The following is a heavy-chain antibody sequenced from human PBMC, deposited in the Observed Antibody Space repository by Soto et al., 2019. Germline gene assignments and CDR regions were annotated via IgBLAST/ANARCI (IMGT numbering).Heavy chain of an antibody. CDR3: ARDLGSSTSCYACGAFDI. Sequence: EVQLVESGGGLVKPGGSLRLSCAASGFTFSSYSMNWVRQAPGKGLEWVSSISSSSSYIYYADSVKGRFTISRDNAKNSLYLQMNSLRAEDTAVYYCARDLGSSTSCYACGAFDIWGQGTMVTVSS. D-gene: IGHD2-2*01. CDR2: ISSSSSYI. CDR1: GFTFSSYS. J-gene: IGHJ3*02. V-gene: IGHV3-21*01.